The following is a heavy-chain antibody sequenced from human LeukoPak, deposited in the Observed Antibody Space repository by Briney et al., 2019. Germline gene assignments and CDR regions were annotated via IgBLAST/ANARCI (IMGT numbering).Heavy chain of an antibody. CDR2: FDPEDGET. CDR1: GYTLTELS. J-gene: IGHJ3*02. V-gene: IGHV1-24*01. CDR3: ATDGRYSSSWDLDAFDI. Sequence: ASVKVSCKVSGYTLTELSMHWVRQAPGKGLGWMGGFDPEDGETIYAQKFQGRVTMTEDTSTDTAYMELSSLRSEDTAVYYCATDGRYSSSWDLDAFDIWGQGTMVTVSS. D-gene: IGHD6-13*01.